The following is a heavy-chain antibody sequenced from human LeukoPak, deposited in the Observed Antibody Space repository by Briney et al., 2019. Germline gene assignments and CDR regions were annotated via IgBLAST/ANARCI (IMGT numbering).Heavy chain of an antibody. V-gene: IGHV1-2*02. CDR3: ARAPLPFYDFWSGYHPTFDY. J-gene: IGHJ4*02. CDR1: GYTFTGYY. D-gene: IGHD3-3*01. CDR2: INPNSGGT. Sequence: GASVKVSCKASGYTFTGYYMHWVRQASGQGLEWMGWINPNSGGTNYAQKFQGRVTMTRDTSISTAYMGLSRLRSDDTAVYYCARAPLPFYDFWSGYHPTFDYWGQGTLVTISS.